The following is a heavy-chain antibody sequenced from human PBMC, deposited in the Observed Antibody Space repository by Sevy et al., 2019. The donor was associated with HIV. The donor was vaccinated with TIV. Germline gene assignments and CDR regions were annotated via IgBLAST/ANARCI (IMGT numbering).Heavy chain of an antibody. D-gene: IGHD6-19*01. V-gene: IGHV3-23*01. CDR1: GFTFSSYA. CDR3: AKYSSGRGYFDY. J-gene: IGHJ4*02. Sequence: GGSLRLSCAASGFTFSSYAMSWVRQAPGKGLEWVSAISGSGGSTYYADSVKGRLTISRDNSKNTLYLQMNSLRAEDTAVYYCAKYSSGRGYFDYWGQGTLVTVSS. CDR2: ISGSGGST.